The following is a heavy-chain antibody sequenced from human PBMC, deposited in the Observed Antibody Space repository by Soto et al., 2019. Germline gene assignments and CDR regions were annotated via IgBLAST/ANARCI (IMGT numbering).Heavy chain of an antibody. Sequence: GESLKISCKGSGYSFTSYWIGWVRQMPGKGLEWMGIIYPGDSDTRYSPSFQGQVTISADKSISTAYLQWSSLKASDTAMYYCARSYVSGYYDSSDYRGTYYYYGMDVWGQGTTVTVSS. CDR3: ARSYVSGYYDSSDYRGTYYYYGMDV. V-gene: IGHV5-51*01. CDR1: GYSFTSYW. D-gene: IGHD3-22*01. J-gene: IGHJ6*02. CDR2: IYPGDSDT.